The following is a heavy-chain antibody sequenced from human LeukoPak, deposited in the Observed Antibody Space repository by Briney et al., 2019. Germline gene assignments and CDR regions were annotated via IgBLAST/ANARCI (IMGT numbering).Heavy chain of an antibody. D-gene: IGHD1-26*01. CDR3: ARARSVGAPTGFDY. CDR2: IIPIFGTA. Sequence: SVKVSCKASGDTFSSYAISWVRQAPGQGLEWMGGIIPIFGTANYAQKFQGRVTITADESTSTAYMELSSLRSEDTAVYYCARARSVGAPTGFDYWGQGTLVTVSS. J-gene: IGHJ4*02. CDR1: GDTFSSYA. V-gene: IGHV1-69*01.